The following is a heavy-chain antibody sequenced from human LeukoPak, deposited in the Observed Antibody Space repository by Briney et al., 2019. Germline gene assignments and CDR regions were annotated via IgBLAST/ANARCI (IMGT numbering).Heavy chain of an antibody. D-gene: IGHD3-3*01. CDR2: ISNSGGST. J-gene: IGHJ4*02. Sequence: PGGSLRLSCAASGFTFSNYGLSWVRQAPGKGLEWVSGISNSGGSTNYADSVKGRFTIPRDNSKNTLYLQVNSLRAEDTAVYYCARAGNGYYCDYWGQGTLVTVSS. CDR3: ARAGNGYYCDY. CDR1: GFTFSNYG. V-gene: IGHV3-23*01.